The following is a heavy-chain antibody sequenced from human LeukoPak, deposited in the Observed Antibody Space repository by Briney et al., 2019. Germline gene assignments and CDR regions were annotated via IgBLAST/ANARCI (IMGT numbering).Heavy chain of an antibody. J-gene: IGHJ6*03. V-gene: IGHV4-59*01. CDR3: VRDRGPNLHYYIDV. D-gene: IGHD1-7*01. Sequence: SETLSLACSVSGGSFNNDYWSWIRQTPGKGLEWIGYISNNGGTIYNPSLKTRVTISVDTSKNQFFLKLASVTAADTAVYFCVRDRGPNLHYYIDVWGKGTTVTVSS. CDR1: GGSFNNDY. CDR2: ISNNGGT.